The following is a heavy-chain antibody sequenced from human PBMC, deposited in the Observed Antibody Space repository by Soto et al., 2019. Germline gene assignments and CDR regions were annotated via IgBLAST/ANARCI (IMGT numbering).Heavy chain of an antibody. Sequence: HPGGSLRLSCAASGFTFSGYWMHWVRQPPGKGLVWVSHISPDGSATTYADSVRGRFTITRDNAENTLYLQVNGLRAEDTSVYYCVRGTSGWRGVDYWGQGTMVTVSS. J-gene: IGHJ4*02. V-gene: IGHV3-74*01. CDR1: GFTFSGYW. CDR3: VRGTSGWRGVDY. D-gene: IGHD6-19*01. CDR2: ISPDGSAT.